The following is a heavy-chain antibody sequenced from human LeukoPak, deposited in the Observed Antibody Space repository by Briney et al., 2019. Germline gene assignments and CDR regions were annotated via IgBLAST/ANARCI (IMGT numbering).Heavy chain of an antibody. CDR3: ARDQVYCSGGICYFGY. D-gene: IGHD2-15*01. Sequence: GGSLRLSCAAPLFTFSSYWMHCVREAPGKGLVWVSRVSGVVRDTTSADSVRGRFSISRDNAKKTLYLQMNGLKTEDTAVYYCARDQVYCSGGICYFGYWGQGTLVSVSS. J-gene: IGHJ4*03. V-gene: IGHV3-74*03. CDR1: LFTFSSYW. CDR2: VSGVVRDT.